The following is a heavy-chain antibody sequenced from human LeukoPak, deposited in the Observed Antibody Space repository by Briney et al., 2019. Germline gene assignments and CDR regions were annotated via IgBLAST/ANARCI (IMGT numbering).Heavy chain of an antibody. D-gene: IGHD3-10*01. Sequence: GGSLRLSCAASGFTFSSYTMRWVRQAPGKGLEWVSSVTGSGDSTYADSVRGRFTVSRDNSKNTVYLQMNSLRAEDTAVYYCATAFYYGSGSLNWFDPWGQGTLVTVSS. CDR1: GFTFSSYT. CDR3: ATAFYYGSGSLNWFDP. V-gene: IGHV3-23*01. CDR2: VTGSGDST. J-gene: IGHJ5*02.